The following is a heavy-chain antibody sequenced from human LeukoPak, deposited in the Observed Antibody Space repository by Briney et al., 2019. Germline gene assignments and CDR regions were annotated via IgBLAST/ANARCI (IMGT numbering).Heavy chain of an antibody. J-gene: IGHJ4*02. CDR1: GGSISSSSYY. V-gene: IGHV4-39*01. CDR2: IYYSGST. CDR3: ARLSHQIRVFDY. D-gene: IGHD3-10*01. Sequence: SETLSLTCTVSGGSISSSSYYWGWIRQPPGKGLEWIGSIYYSGSTYYNPSLKSRVTISVDTSKNQFSLKLSSVTAADTAVYYCARLSHQIRVFDYWGQGTLVTVSS.